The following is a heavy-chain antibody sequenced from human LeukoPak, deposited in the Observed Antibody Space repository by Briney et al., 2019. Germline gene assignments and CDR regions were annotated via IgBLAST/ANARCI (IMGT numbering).Heavy chain of an antibody. D-gene: IGHD3-10*01. CDR2: ISGSGSST. Sequence: GGSLRLSCAASGFTFSSYAMSWVRQAPGKGLEWVSAISGSGSSTYYADSVKGRFTISRDNSKNTLYLQMNSLRAEDTAVYYCAKGNYGPYYYYGMDVWGQGTTVTVSS. J-gene: IGHJ6*02. CDR3: AKGNYGPYYYYGMDV. CDR1: GFTFSSYA. V-gene: IGHV3-23*01.